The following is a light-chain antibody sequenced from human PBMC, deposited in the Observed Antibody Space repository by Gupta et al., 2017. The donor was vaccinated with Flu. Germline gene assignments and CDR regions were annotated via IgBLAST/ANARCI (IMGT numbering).Light chain of an antibody. CDR1: SSNIGAGYD. Sequence: QSVLTQPPSVSGAPGQRVTISCTGGSSNIGAGYDVHWYQQPPGTAPKLLIYGNSNRTAGVPDRFSGSKSGTSASLAITGLQAEDEADYYCQSYDSSLRVFGGGTKLTVL. J-gene: IGLJ3*02. CDR2: GNS. V-gene: IGLV1-40*01. CDR3: QSYDSSLRV.